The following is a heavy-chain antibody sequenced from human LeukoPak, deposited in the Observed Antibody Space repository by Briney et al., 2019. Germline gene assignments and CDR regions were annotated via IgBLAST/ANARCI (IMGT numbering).Heavy chain of an antibody. CDR1: GYTFTSYG. D-gene: IGHD5-18*01. J-gene: IGHJ6*02. V-gene: IGHV1-18*01. CDR2: ISAYNGNT. Sequence: GASVKISCKASGYTFTSYGISWVRQAPGQGLEWMGWISAYNGNTNYAQKLQGRVTMTTDTSTSTAYMELRSLRSDDTAVYYCARDPGYSYGWSAYYYYYGMDVWGQGTTVTVSS. CDR3: ARDPGYSYGWSAYYYYYGMDV.